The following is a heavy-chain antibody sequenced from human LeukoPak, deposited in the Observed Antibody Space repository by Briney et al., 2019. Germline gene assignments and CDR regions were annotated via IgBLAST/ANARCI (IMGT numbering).Heavy chain of an antibody. Sequence: SQTLSLTCTVSGGSISSGGYYWSWIRQNPGKGLEWLGYIYYSGSTYYNPSLKSRVSISVDTSKNQFSLTLGSVTAADTAVYYCARVGYSSGWHEIDYWGQGTLVTVSS. V-gene: IGHV4-31*03. CDR2: IYYSGST. CDR1: GGSISSGGYY. J-gene: IGHJ4*02. CDR3: ARVGYSSGWHEIDY. D-gene: IGHD6-19*01.